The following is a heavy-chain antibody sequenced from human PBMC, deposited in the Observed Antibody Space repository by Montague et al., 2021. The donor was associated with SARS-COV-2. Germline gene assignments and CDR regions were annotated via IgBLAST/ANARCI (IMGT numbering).Heavy chain of an antibody. Sequence: SETLSLTCTVSGGSISTYYWSWIRQPPGKGLEWIGYIYYSGSTNYSPSLKSRVTISVDTSKNQFSLKLNSVTAADTAVYYCARHGGNDAFDIWGRGTMVTVSS. V-gene: IGHV4-59*01. D-gene: IGHD4-23*01. CDR2: IYYSGST. CDR1: GGSISTYY. CDR3: ARHGGNDAFDI. J-gene: IGHJ3*02.